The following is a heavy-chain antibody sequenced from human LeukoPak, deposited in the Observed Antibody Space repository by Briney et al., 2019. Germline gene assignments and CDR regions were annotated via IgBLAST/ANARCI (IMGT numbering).Heavy chain of an antibody. Sequence: SETLSLTCTVSGGSISSYYWSWIRQPPGKGLEWIGYIYYSGSTNYNPSLKSRVTISVDTSKNQFSLKLSSVTAADTAVYYCARVYGDYDHAFDIWGQGTMVTVPS. CDR1: GGSISSYY. CDR2: IYYSGST. D-gene: IGHD4-17*01. CDR3: ARVYGDYDHAFDI. J-gene: IGHJ3*02. V-gene: IGHV4-59*01.